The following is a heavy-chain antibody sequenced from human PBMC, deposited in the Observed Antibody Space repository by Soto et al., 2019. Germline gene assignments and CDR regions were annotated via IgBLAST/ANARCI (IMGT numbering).Heavy chain of an antibody. CDR3: ARASGYSYGYDDFFDN. D-gene: IGHD5-18*01. CDR2: FHFSGST. Sequence: QVQLQESGPGLVKPSETLSLTCTVSGGSINGYYWTWLRQSPTNGLEWIGYFHFSGSTKYNPSLPSRLTISADTSNNQISLTLSSVTAADTAVYYCARASGYSYGYDDFFDNWGQGTLANVSS. CDR1: GGSINGYY. J-gene: IGHJ4*01. V-gene: IGHV4-59*01.